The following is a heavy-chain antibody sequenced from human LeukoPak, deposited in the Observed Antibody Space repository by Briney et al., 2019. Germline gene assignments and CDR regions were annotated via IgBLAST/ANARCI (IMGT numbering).Heavy chain of an antibody. V-gene: IGHV3-15*01. Sequence: GGSLRLSCAASGFTFSNAWMSWVRQAPGKGLEWVGRIKSKTDGGTTDYAAPVKGRFTISRDNAKNSLYLQMNSLRAEDTAVYYCARRWWQQLVVTLFDYWGQGTLVTVSP. CDR3: ARRWWQQLVVTLFDY. CDR2: IKSKTDGGTT. J-gene: IGHJ4*02. D-gene: IGHD6-13*01. CDR1: GFTFSNAW.